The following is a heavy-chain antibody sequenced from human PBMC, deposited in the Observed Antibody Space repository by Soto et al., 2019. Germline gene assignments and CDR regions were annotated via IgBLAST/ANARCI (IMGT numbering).Heavy chain of an antibody. Sequence: VASVKVSCKASGGTFSRNAISWVRQAPGQGLEWMGGIIPFFRAPNYAQKFQGRVTITADESTSIVFMEMSSLRFEDTAVYYCARSRAAAPPRVGMDVWGQGTTVTVSS. J-gene: IGHJ6*02. CDR3: ARSRAAAPPRVGMDV. V-gene: IGHV1-69*13. CDR1: GGTFSRNA. D-gene: IGHD6-13*01. CDR2: IIPFFRAP.